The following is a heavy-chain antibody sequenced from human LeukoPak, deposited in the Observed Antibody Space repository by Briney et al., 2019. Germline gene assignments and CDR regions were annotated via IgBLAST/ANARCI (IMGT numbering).Heavy chain of an antibody. V-gene: IGHV4-34*01. CDR1: GGAFSGYY. Sequence: SETLSLTCAVYGGAFSGYYWSWIRQPPGKGLEWIGEINHSGSTNYNPSLKSRVTISVDTSKNQFSLKLSSVTAADTAVYYCARVHRRPNAVCQDYVYYMDVWGKGTTVTVSS. CDR3: ARVHRRPNAVCQDYVYYMDV. CDR2: INHSGST. D-gene: IGHD2-8*01. J-gene: IGHJ6*03.